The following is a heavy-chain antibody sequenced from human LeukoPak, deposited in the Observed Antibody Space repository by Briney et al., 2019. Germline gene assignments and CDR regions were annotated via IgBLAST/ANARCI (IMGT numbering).Heavy chain of an antibody. Sequence: SETLSLTCTVSGASVSSDYWSWVRQSPGKGLEWIGYIYHSGHTMSNPSLKSRVSLSLDTSNNQFSLKLSSVTAADTAVYYCARHPFQYPFDHWGQGTVVSVSS. J-gene: IGHJ5*02. CDR1: GASVSSDY. CDR3: ARHPFQYPFDH. V-gene: IGHV4-59*08. CDR2: IYHSGHT. D-gene: IGHD2/OR15-2a*01.